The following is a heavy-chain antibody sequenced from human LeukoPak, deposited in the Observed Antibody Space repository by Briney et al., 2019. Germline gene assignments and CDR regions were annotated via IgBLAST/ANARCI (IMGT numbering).Heavy chain of an antibody. CDR1: GFTFSSYA. V-gene: IGHV3-23*01. CDR3: ASHCSSTSCYYY. CDR2: ISGSGGST. J-gene: IGHJ4*02. D-gene: IGHD2-2*01. Sequence: GGSLRLSCAASGFTFSSYAMSWVRQAPGKGLEWVSGISGSGGSTYYADSVKGRFTISRDNSKNTLYLQMKSLGAEDTAVYYCASHCSSTSCYYYWGQGTLVTVSS.